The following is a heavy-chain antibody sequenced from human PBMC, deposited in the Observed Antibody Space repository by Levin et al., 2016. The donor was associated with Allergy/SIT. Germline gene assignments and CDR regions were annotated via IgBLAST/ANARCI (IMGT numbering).Heavy chain of an antibody. CDR3: ARRIYGSGWFDP. D-gene: IGHD3-10*01. V-gene: IGHV2-5*01. Sequence: SGPTLVKPTQTLTLTCTFSGFSLSTAGVGVGWIRQPPGKALEWLALIYWHDEKRYSASLKSRLNITKDTSRNQVVLTMTNMDPVDTATFYCARRIYGSGWFDPWGQGTLVTVSS. CDR1: GFSLSTAGVG. CDR2: IYWHDEK. J-gene: IGHJ5*02.